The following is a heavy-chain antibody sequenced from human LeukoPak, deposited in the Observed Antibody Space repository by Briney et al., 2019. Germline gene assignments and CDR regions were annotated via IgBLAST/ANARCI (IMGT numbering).Heavy chain of an antibody. Sequence: GGPLRLSCAASGFTFSSYWMSWVRQAPGKGLEWVANIKQDGSEKYYVDSVKGRFTISRDNAKNSLYLQMNSLRAEDTAVYYCARDRVAAAGTNWFDPWGQGTLVTVSS. CDR3: ARDRVAAAGTNWFDP. V-gene: IGHV3-7*03. J-gene: IGHJ5*02. CDR2: IKQDGSEK. D-gene: IGHD6-13*01. CDR1: GFTFSSYW.